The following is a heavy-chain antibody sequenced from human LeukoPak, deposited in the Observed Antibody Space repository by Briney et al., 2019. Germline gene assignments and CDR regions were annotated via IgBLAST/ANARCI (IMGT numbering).Heavy chain of an antibody. J-gene: IGHJ4*02. V-gene: IGHV1-2*02. CDR2: INPNSGGT. CDR1: GYTFTGYY. D-gene: IGHD3-22*01. CDR3: ARDRPHDYYDSSGYYD. Sequence: ASVKVSCKASGYTFTGYYMHWVRQAPGQGLEWMGWINPNSGGTNYAQKFQGRVTMTRDTSISTAYMELSRLRSDDTAVYYCARDRPHDYYDSSGYYDWGQGGMVTVSS.